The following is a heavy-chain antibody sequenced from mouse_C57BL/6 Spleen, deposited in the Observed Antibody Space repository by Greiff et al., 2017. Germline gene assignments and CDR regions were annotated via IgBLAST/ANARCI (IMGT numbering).Heavy chain of an antibody. CDR3: ARVVTGDGWFAY. CDR1: GYTFTDYY. CDR2: IYPGSGKP. J-gene: IGHJ3*01. D-gene: IGHD2-12*01. Sequence: QVQLQQSGAELVRPGASVKLSCKASGYTFTDYYINWVKQRPGQGLEWIARIYPGSGKPHYNEKFKGKATLTAEKSSSTAYMQLNSLTSEDAAVXVCARVVTGDGWFAYWGQGTLVTVSA. V-gene: IGHV1-76*01.